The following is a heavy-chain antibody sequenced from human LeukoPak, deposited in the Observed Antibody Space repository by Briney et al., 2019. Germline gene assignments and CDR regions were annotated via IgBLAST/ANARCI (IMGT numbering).Heavy chain of an antibody. J-gene: IGHJ3*02. CDR1: GVSISSYY. D-gene: IGHD7-27*01. Sequence: SETLSLTCTVSGVSISSYYWSWIRQPPGKGLEWIGYIYYSGSTNYNPSLKSRVTISVDTSKNQFSLKLSSVTAADTAVYYCARGKLGMEAFDIWGQGTMVTVSS. CDR3: ARGKLGMEAFDI. V-gene: IGHV4-59*01. CDR2: IYYSGST.